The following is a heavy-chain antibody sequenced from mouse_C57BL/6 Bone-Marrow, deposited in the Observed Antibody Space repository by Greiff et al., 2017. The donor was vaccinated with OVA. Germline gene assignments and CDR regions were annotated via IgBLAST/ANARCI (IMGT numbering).Heavy chain of an antibody. CDR3: AKRGGNPFDY. D-gene: IGHD2-1*01. CDR1: GYAFSSSW. J-gene: IGHJ2*01. V-gene: IGHV1-82*01. CDR2: IYPGDGDT. Sequence: QVQLQESGPELVKPGASVKISCKASGYAFSSSWMNWVKQRPGKGLEWIGRIYPGDGDTNYNGKFKGKATLTEDKSSSTAYMQLSSLTSEDSAVYFCAKRGGNPFDYWGQGTTLTVSS.